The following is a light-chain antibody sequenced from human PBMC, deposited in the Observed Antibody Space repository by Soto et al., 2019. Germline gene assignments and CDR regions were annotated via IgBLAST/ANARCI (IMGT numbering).Light chain of an antibody. V-gene: IGLV2-8*01. J-gene: IGLJ2*01. CDR2: EVS. CDR1: SSDVGAYNY. Sequence: QSALTQPPSASGSPGQSVTISCTGTSSDVGAYNYVSWYQQHPDKAPRLMIYEVSKRPSGVPDRFSGSKSANTASLTVSGLQAEDEADYYCSSYAGSNNLLFGGGTKLTVL. CDR3: SSYAGSNNLL.